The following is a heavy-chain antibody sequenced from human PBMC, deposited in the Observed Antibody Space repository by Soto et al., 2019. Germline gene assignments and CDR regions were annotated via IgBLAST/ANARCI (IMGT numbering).Heavy chain of an antibody. J-gene: IGHJ4*02. CDR2: ITAYNGNT. D-gene: IGHD3-22*01. Sequence: QVQLVQSGAELKKPGASVKVSCKASGDTFINYGISWVRQAPGQGLEWMGWITAYNGNTNYAQKLQGRVTMTADASTSTAYMELRSLRSDDTAVYYCAREKSGNYSDISGYPYYFDYWGQGTLVPVSS. V-gene: IGHV1-18*01. CDR3: AREKSGNYSDISGYPYYFDY. CDR1: GDTFINYG.